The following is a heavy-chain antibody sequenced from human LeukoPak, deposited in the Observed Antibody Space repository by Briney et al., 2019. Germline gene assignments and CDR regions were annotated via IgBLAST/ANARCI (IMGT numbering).Heavy chain of an antibody. CDR3: AKDPRGYFYGMDV. V-gene: IGHV3-23*01. Sequence: GESLRLSCAASGFTFSTYGMTWVRQAPGKGLEWVSSISRSGGSTHYADFVQGRFTISRDNSKNTLYLQMNSLRADDTAVYYCAKDPRGYFYGMDVWGQGTTVTVSS. D-gene: IGHD3-10*01. CDR2: ISRSGGST. J-gene: IGHJ6*02. CDR1: GFTFSTYG.